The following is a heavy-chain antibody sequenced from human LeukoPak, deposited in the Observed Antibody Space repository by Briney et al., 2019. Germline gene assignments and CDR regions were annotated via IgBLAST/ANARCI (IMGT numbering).Heavy chain of an antibody. CDR1: GDSISSYY. J-gene: IGHJ3*01. V-gene: IGHV4-59*08. CDR3: ARSERIIMILGGAFDV. CDR2: IYYSGST. D-gene: IGHD3-22*01. Sequence: PSETLSLTCTVSGDSISSYYWSWIRQPPGKGLEWIGYIYYSGSTNCNPSLKSRVTISVDTSTNQFSLKLSSVTAADTAVYFCARSERIIMILGGAFDVWGQGTMVTVSS.